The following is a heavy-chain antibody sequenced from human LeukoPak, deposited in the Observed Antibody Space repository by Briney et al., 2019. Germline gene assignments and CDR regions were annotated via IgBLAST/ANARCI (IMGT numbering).Heavy chain of an antibody. CDR1: GFTFSSYW. J-gene: IGHJ4*02. Sequence: PGGSLRLSCTASGFTFSSYWMHWVRQAPGKGLVWVSHIGGDGTTTGYADSVKGRFTISRDNAKNTLYLRMNSLRVENTAVYYCASSIVVPGHYWGQGTLVTVSS. CDR3: ASSIVVPGHY. CDR2: IGGDGTTT. V-gene: IGHV3-74*01. D-gene: IGHD6-19*01.